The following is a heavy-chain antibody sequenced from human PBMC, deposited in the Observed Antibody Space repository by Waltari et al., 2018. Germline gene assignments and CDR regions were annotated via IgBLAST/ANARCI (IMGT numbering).Heavy chain of an antibody. CDR3: AKDPGTGWLGSF. CDR2: ISGRGGST. Sequence: EVQLLESGGGLVQPGGSLRLSCAASGFTFSSYAMSWVRQAPGKGLEWVSAISGRGGSTYHAESVKGRFTISRDNSKNTLYLQMNSLRAEDTAVYYCAKDPGTGWLGSFWGQGTLVTVSS. J-gene: IGHJ4*02. V-gene: IGHV3-23*01. D-gene: IGHD3-10*01. CDR1: GFTFSSYA.